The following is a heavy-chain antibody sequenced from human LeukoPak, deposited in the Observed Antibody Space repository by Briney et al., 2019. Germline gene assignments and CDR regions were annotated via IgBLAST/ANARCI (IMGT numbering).Heavy chain of an antibody. J-gene: IGHJ6*02. CDR1: GYTFTGYY. CDR2: INTNSGGT. D-gene: IGHD6-19*01. CDR3: ARDAYSSGWYPHGYYYGMDV. V-gene: IGHV1-2*02. Sequence: ASVKVSCKASGYTFTGYYIHWVRQAPGQGLEWMGWINTNSGGTKSERKFQGRVTMTKDTSISTAYMELSSLRSDDTAVYYCARDAYSSGWYPHGYYYGMDVWGQGTTVTVSS.